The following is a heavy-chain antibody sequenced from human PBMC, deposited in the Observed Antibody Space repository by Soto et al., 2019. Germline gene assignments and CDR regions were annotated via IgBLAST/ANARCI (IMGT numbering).Heavy chain of an antibody. D-gene: IGHD2-15*01. CDR1: GFTFSSYA. CDR2: IGGSGGTT. J-gene: IGHJ4*02. CDR3: VRKLGGKFPFDC. Sequence: GGSLRLSCAASGFTFSSYALSWVRQAPGRGLEYVSAIGGSGGTTYYSDAVKGRFTISRDNSKNTLHLQLDSLRAEDTAVYYCVRKLGGKFPFDCWGQGTLVTVSS. V-gene: IGHV3-23*01.